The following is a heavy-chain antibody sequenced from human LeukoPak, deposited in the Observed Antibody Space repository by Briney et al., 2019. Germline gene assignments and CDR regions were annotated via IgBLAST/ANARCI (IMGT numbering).Heavy chain of an antibody. CDR3: ARSTYYYDSSGYYPDRSFDY. Sequence: GESLQISCKGSGYSFTSYWIGWVRQMPGKGLEWMGIIYPGDSDTRYSPSFQGQVTISADKSISTAYLQWSSLKASDTAMYYCARSTYYYDSSGYYPDRSFDYWGQGTLVTVSS. CDR1: GYSFTSYW. CDR2: IYPGDSDT. D-gene: IGHD3-22*01. J-gene: IGHJ4*02. V-gene: IGHV5-51*01.